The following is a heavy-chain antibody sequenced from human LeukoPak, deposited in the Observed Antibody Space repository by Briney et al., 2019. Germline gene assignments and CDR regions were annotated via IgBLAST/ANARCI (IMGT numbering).Heavy chain of an antibody. J-gene: IGHJ5*02. CDR1: GGSISSSNW. V-gene: IGHV4-4*02. CDR3: AKNGQSGFSFDP. D-gene: IGHD3-3*01. CDR2: IYHSGST. Sequence: SGTLSLTCAVSGGSISSSNWWSWVRQPPGKGLAWIGEIYHSGSTNYNPSLKSRVTISVDTSKNQFSLKLSSVTAADTAVYYCAKNGQSGFSFDPWGQGTLVTVSS.